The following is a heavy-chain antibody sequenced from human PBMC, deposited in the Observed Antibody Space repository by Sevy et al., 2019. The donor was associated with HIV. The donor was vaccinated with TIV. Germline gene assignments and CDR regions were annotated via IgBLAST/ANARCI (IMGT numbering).Heavy chain of an antibody. J-gene: IGHJ3*01. CDR3: SREITRYSNGWHNDAFDV. CDR2: IRRKSYGGTT. V-gene: IGHV3-49*04. D-gene: IGHD6-19*01. CDR1: GFTFGDYA. Sequence: GGSLRLSCIASGFTFGDYAMSWVRQAPGKGLEWVGFIRRKSYGGTTDYAASVKGRFTISRDDSNNTAYLQMNSLKTEDTAVYYCSREITRYSNGWHNDAFDVWAQGTMVTVSS.